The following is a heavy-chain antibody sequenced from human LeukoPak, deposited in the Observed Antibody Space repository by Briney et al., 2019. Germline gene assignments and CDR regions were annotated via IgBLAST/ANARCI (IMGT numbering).Heavy chain of an antibody. J-gene: IGHJ3*02. D-gene: IGHD6-19*01. CDR1: GGTFSSYA. CDR2: ISAYNGNT. CDR3: ARDQEVGQWLMNAFDI. Sequence: ASVKVSCKASGGTFSSYAISWVRQAPGQGLEWMGWISAYNGNTNYAQKLQGRVTMTTDTSTSTAYMELRSLRSDDTAVYYCARDQEVGQWLMNAFDIWGQGTMVTVSS. V-gene: IGHV1-18*01.